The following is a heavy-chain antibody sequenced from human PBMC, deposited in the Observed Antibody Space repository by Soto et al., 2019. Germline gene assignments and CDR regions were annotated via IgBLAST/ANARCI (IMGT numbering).Heavy chain of an antibody. D-gene: IGHD1-1*01. J-gene: IGHJ6*02. CDR2: LSGSGGST. Sequence: EGQLLEAGGGLVPPGGSQSPSCEAPGFPFSRYAMTWVRLAPGKGVAWVSTLSGSGGSTYYAASVKGRFTISRDNSKDTLYLEMNSLRGEDTAVYFCAKQQGPGTPYYYAMDVCGQGTAVTVSS. V-gene: IGHV3-23*01. CDR1: GFPFSRYA. CDR3: AKQQGPGTPYYYAMDV.